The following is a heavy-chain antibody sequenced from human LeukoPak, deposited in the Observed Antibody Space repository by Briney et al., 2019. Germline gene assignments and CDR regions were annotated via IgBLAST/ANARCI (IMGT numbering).Heavy chain of an antibody. J-gene: IGHJ3*02. CDR3: ARPSYDILTGYNYAFDI. Sequence: SETLSLTCTVSGGSISSYYWSWIRQPPGKGLEWIGYIYYSGSTNYNPSLKSRVTISVDTSKNQFSLKLSSVTAADTAVYYCARPSYDILTGYNYAFDIWGQGTMVTVSS. V-gene: IGHV4-59*08. CDR1: GGSISSYY. D-gene: IGHD3-9*01. CDR2: IYYSGST.